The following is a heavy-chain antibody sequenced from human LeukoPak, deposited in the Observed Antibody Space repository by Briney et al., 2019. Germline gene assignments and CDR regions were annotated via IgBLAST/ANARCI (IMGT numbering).Heavy chain of an antibody. J-gene: IGHJ4*02. CDR2: ITSTATYI. Sequence: GGSLRLSCAASGFAFSTYSMNRVRQAPGKGLEWISSITSTATYIYYADSVKGRFTISRDNTKNSLYLQMNSLRAEDTAVYFCARVAGGKFHLDYWGQGTQVTVSS. CDR1: GFAFSTYS. CDR3: ARVAGGKFHLDY. D-gene: IGHD6-13*01. V-gene: IGHV3-21*01.